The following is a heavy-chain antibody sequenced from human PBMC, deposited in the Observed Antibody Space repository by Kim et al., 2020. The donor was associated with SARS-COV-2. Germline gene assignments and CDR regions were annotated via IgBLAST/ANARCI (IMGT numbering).Heavy chain of an antibody. CDR2: IYGGGDT. J-gene: IGHJ5*02. Sequence: GSLRLSCAASGFTVNREYMSWVRQAPGKGLEWVSIIYGGGDTYYGDSVKGRLTTSRDNSQNTVYLQINNLGVDDTAVYYCTRARRGIDLWGQGTLVTVSS. CDR3: TRARRGIDL. CDR1: GFTVNREY. D-gene: IGHD3-16*01. V-gene: IGHV3-53*01.